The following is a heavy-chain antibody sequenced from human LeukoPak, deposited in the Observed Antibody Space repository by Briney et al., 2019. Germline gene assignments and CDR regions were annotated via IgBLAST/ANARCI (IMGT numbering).Heavy chain of an antibody. J-gene: IGHJ6*02. Sequence: ASVKVSCKASGGTFSSYAISWVRQAPGQGLEWMGGIIPIFGTANYAQKFQGRVTVTAAESTSKAYMELSSLRSEDTAVYCCARSEVAARPDYYYYDGMDVWGQGTTVTVSS. D-gene: IGHD6-6*01. CDR2: IIPIFGTA. CDR1: GGTFSSYA. CDR3: ARSEVAARPDYYYYDGMDV. V-gene: IGHV1-69*13.